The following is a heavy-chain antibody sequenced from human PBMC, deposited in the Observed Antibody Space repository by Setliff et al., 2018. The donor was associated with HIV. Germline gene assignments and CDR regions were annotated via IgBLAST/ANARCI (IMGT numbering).Heavy chain of an antibody. CDR1: GASISTSSFF. J-gene: IGHJ4*02. D-gene: IGHD1-26*01. Sequence: PSETLSLTCTVSGASISTSSFFWGWIRQPPGKGLEWIGSIYYSGSTSYNPSLKSRVTISIDTSKSQFSLKLSSLTAADTAVYYCARGRAVGPTTAYFDYWGQGTLVTVSS. CDR2: IYYSGST. V-gene: IGHV4-39*07. CDR3: ARGRAVGPTTAYFDY.